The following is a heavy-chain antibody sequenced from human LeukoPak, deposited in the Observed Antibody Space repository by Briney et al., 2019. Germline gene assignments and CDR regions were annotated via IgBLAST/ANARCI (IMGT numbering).Heavy chain of an antibody. J-gene: IGHJ5*02. Sequence: GGSPRLSCAASGFTLSDHYMDWVRQAPGKGLEWVGRTRNKANSYSTEYAASVKGRFTISRNESKNSLYLQMNSLKTEDTAVYYCAKVRYGTFNWFDPWGQGTLVTVSS. D-gene: IGHD3-10*01. CDR1: GFTLSDHY. V-gene: IGHV3-72*01. CDR2: TRNKANSYST. CDR3: AKVRYGTFNWFDP.